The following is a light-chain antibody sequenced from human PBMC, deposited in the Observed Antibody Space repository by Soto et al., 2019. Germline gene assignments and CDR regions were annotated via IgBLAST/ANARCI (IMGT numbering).Light chain of an antibody. CDR2: GAS. CDR3: QQYGGSPIFT. V-gene: IGKV3-20*01. CDR1: QSVSSNY. J-gene: IGKJ3*01. Sequence: EIVLTQSPGTLSLSPGERATLSCRATQSVSSNYLAWYQQKSGQAPRLLIYGASSRATGIPDRFSGGGSGTDFTLTITRLEPEDFAVYYCQQYGGSPIFTFGPGTKVDIK.